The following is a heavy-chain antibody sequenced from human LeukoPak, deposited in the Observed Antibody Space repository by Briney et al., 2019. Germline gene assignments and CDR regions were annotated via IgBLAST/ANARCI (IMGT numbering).Heavy chain of an antibody. D-gene: IGHD3-22*01. J-gene: IGHJ6*03. CDR3: ARASITMNYYYMDV. CDR1: GGSITSYY. V-gene: IGHV4-59*01. Sequence: SETLSLTCTVSGGSITSYYWSWIRQFPGKGLEWIGYIYYRGSTSYNPSLKSRVTISLDTSKNQFSLKLSSVTAADTAVYYCARASITMNYYYMDVWGKGTTVTVSS. CDR2: IYYRGST.